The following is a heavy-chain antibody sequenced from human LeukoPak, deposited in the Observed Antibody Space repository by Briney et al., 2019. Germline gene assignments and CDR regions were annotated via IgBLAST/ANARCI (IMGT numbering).Heavy chain of an antibody. CDR1: GYSFTNDW. CDR3: ARHGDCGDYVRWWFDP. V-gene: IGHV5-51*01. CDR2: IYPGDSDT. Sequence: GESLKISCKGSGYSFTNDWIAWVRQMPGKGLECMGIIYPGDSDTRYSPSFQGQVTISVDKSISTAYLQWSSLKASDTAMYYCARHGDCGDYVRWWFDPWGQGTLVTVSS. D-gene: IGHD4-17*01. J-gene: IGHJ5*02.